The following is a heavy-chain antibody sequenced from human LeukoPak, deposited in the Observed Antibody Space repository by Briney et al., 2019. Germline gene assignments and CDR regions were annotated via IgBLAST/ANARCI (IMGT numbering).Heavy chain of an antibody. CDR3: ARSDDYGDGGGHFDY. J-gene: IGHJ4*02. V-gene: IGHV1-69*13. Sequence: SVKVSCKASGGTFSSYAISWVRQAPGQGLEWMGGIIPIFGTANYAQKFQGRVTITADESTSTAYMELSSLRSEDTAVYYCARSDDYGDGGGHFDYWGQGTLVTVSS. CDR2: IIPIFGTA. CDR1: GGTFSSYA. D-gene: IGHD4-17*01.